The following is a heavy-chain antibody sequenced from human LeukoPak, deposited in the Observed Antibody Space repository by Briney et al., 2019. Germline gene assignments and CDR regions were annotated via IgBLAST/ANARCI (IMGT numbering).Heavy chain of an antibody. D-gene: IGHD3-16*01. CDR2: INTNTGNP. CDR1: GYTFTTYS. J-gene: IGHJ4*02. CDR3: TRDRSGGAFDY. Sequence: GASVKVSCQASGYTFTTYSMNWVRQAPGQGLEWMGYINTNTGNPTYAQAFTGRFVFSLDTSVTTAYLHISSLQAEDTAVYYCTRDRSGGAFDYWGQGTLVTVSS. V-gene: IGHV7-4-1*02.